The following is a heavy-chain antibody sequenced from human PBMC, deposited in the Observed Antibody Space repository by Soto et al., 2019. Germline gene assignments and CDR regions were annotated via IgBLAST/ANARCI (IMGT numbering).Heavy chain of an antibody. J-gene: IGHJ4*02. V-gene: IGHV3-48*02. CDR3: ASSVEGHFDY. CDR1: GFTFSVYS. Sequence: VQLVESGGDLVQREGSLRLSCVASGFTFSVYSMNWVRQAPGKGLEWFSYITSDTKTIKYADSVKGRFTISRDNAKNSVYLQMNSLRDEDTAVYYCASSVEGHFDYWGQGTVVTVSS. CDR2: ITSDTKTI.